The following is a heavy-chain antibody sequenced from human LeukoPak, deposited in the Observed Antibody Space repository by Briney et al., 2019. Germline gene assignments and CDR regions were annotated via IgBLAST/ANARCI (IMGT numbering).Heavy chain of an antibody. Sequence: GGSLRLSCAVSGFTSDDHAMHWVRQASGKGLEWVAGIMWRSGSTGYGDSVKGRFTISRDNVKKSLYLQMNGLRVEDTAFYYCTKDLTPGGADVWGQGTTVTVSS. J-gene: IGHJ6*02. CDR3: TKDLTPGGADV. D-gene: IGHD3-10*01. V-gene: IGHV3-9*02. CDR2: IMWRSGST. CDR1: GFTSDDHA.